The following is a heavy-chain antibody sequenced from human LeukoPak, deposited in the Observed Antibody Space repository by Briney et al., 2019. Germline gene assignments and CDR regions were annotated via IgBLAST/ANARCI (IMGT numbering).Heavy chain of an antibody. J-gene: IGHJ6*02. CDR1: GFTFSSYW. Sequence: GGSLRLSCAASGFTFSSYWMSWVRQAPGKGLEWVANMKQDGSEKYYVDSVKGRFTISRDNAKNSLYLQMNSLRAEDTAVYYCARDPIVVVTPDYYYYGMDVWGQGTTVTVSS. CDR2: MKQDGSEK. CDR3: ARDPIVVVTPDYYYYGMDV. V-gene: IGHV3-7*05. D-gene: IGHD3-22*01.